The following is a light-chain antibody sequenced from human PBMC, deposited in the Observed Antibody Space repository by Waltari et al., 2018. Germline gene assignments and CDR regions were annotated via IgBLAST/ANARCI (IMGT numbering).Light chain of an antibody. V-gene: IGLV1-51*01. CDR2: EDY. CDR1: TPNIGNTY. J-gene: IGLJ3*02. CDR3: GAWDSSLGVGV. Sequence: QSVLTQPPSVSAAPGQKVSISCPGSTPNIGNTYLSWYQQFPGTAPKLLIYEDYRRPSGIPDRFSGSKSGASATLDITGLQTGDEADYYCGAWDSSLGVGVLGGGTRVTVL.